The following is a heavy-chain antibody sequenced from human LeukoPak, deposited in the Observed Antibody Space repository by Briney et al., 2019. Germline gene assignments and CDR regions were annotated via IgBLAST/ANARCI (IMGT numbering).Heavy chain of an antibody. CDR2: IYPGDSDT. J-gene: IGHJ4*02. CDR1: GYSFTSYW. CDR3: ARSADSSGYYLDY. Sequence: SGESLKISCKGSGYSFTSYWIGWVRQMPGKGLEWMGIIYPGDSDTRYSPSFQGQVTISADKSISTAYLQWSSLKASDSAMFYCARSADSSGYYLDYWGQGTLVTVSS. V-gene: IGHV5-51*01. D-gene: IGHD3-22*01.